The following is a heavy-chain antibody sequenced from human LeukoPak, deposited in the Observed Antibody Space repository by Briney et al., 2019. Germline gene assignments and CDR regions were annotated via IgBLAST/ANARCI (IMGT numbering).Heavy chain of an antibody. CDR2: IYTSGST. CDR1: GGSISSYY. J-gene: IGHJ4*02. D-gene: IGHD6-19*01. V-gene: IGHV4-4*07. CDR3: ARDLYSSGWYVL. Sequence: SETLSLTCTVSGGSISSYYWSWIRQPAGKGLEWIGRIYTSGSTNYDPSLKSRVTMSVDTSKNQFSLKLSSVTAADTAVYYCARDLYSSGWYVLWGQGTLVTVSS.